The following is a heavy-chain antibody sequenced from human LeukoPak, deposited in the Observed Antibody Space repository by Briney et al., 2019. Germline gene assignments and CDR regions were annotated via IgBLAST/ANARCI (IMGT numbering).Heavy chain of an antibody. Sequence: GGSLRLSCAASGFTVSDYSMSWVRQAPGKGLEWVSAISGSGSYTDYADSVKGRFTISKDISKNTLYMRMSSLRAEDTAVYFCAKRRYDSSGHFDPWGQGTLVTVSS. V-gene: IGHV3-23*01. CDR3: AKRRYDSSGHFDP. J-gene: IGHJ5*02. D-gene: IGHD3-22*01. CDR1: GFTVSDYS. CDR2: ISGSGSYT.